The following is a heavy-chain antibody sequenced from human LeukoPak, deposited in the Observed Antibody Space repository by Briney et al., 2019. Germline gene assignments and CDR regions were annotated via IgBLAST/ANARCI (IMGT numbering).Heavy chain of an antibody. D-gene: IGHD6-19*01. Sequence: PSETLSLTCTVSGGSISSYYWSWIRQPPGKGLEWIGDIYYSGSTNYNPSLKSRVTISVDTSKNQFSLKLSSVTAADTAVYYCARGRIAVAGTKNYFDYWGQGTLVTISS. J-gene: IGHJ4*02. CDR1: GGSISSYY. V-gene: IGHV4-59*01. CDR3: ARGRIAVAGTKNYFDY. CDR2: IYYSGST.